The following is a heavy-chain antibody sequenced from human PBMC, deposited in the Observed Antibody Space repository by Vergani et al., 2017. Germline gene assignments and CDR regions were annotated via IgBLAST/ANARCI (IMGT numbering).Heavy chain of an antibody. CDR2: IYWNDDK. CDR1: GFSLSTRGGG. Sequence: QITLKESGPTLVNPTQTLTLTCTFSGFSLSTRGGGVGWIRKPPGKALEWLALIYWNDDKRYSPSLKSRLTITKDTSKTQVVLTMTNMDPVDTATYYCAHFVLIGSAPYAFDIWGQGTMVTVSS. V-gene: IGHV2-5*01. D-gene: IGHD2-15*01. CDR3: AHFVLIGSAPYAFDI. J-gene: IGHJ3*02.